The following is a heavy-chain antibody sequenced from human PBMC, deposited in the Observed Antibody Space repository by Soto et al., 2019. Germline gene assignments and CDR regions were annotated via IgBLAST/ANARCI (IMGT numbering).Heavy chain of an antibody. D-gene: IGHD2-8*01. CDR1: GGSISSSSYY. Sequence: SETLSLTCTVSGGSISSSSYYWGWIRQPPGKGLEWIGSIYYSGSTYYNPSLKSRVTISVDTSKNQFSLKLSSVTAADTAVYYCARHVLNGILYYAAARHDNWFDPWGQGTLVTVSS. V-gene: IGHV4-39*01. CDR3: ARHVLNGILYYAAARHDNWFDP. J-gene: IGHJ5*02. CDR2: IYYSGST.